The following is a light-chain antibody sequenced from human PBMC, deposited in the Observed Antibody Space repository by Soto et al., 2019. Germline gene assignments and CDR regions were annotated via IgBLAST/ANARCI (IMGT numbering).Light chain of an antibody. V-gene: IGKV3-20*01. CDR1: QSVSSSY. CDR3: QHYRTS. Sequence: EIVLTQSPGTLSLSPVERATLSCRASQSVSSSYLAWYQQKPGQAPRQLIYGASSRATGIPDRFSGSGSGTDFTLTITRLEPEDFAVYYCQHYRTSFGGGTRVEIK. J-gene: IGKJ4*01. CDR2: GAS.